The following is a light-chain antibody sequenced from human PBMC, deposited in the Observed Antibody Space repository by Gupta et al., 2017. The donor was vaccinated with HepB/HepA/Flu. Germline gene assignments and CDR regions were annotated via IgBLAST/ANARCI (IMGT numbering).Light chain of an antibody. V-gene: IGKV3-11*01. CDR2: AS. CDR1: QSVSRY. CDR3: QQRSNWPPLT. J-gene: IGKJ4*01. Sequence: EIVLTQSPATLYLSPGERATLSCRASQSVSRYLAWYQQKPGQAPRLLIAASNRATGIPARFSGSGSGTDFTLTISSLEPEDFAVYYCQQRSNWPPLTFGGGTKVEI.